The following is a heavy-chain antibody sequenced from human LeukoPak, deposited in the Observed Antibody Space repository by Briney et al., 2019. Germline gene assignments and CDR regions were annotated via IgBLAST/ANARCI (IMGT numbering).Heavy chain of an antibody. CDR1: GGSNSYY. Sequence: SETLSLTCTVSGGSNSYYYSWIRQPPGKGLEGVGYVYYTGSTNYNTSLRIRVTISLDTSRNQFSLNLSSVTAADTAVYYCARDPGTPYYFYGLDVWGKGTTVTVSS. J-gene: IGHJ6*04. CDR3: ARDPGTPYYFYGLDV. V-gene: IGHV4-59*01. CDR2: VYYTGST. D-gene: IGHD3-10*01.